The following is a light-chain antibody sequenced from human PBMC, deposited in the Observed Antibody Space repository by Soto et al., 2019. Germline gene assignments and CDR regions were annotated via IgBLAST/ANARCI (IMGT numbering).Light chain of an antibody. CDR2: GAS. CDR3: QQYSSSHTIT. Sequence: EIGLTQSPATLSFSPGERATLSCRAIQSVSSSYLAWYQQKPGQAPRLLIYGASSRATGIPDRFSGSGSATDFTLTISRLETADFAVYYCQQYSSSHTITFGHGTRLEIK. CDR1: QSVSSSY. V-gene: IGKV3-20*01. J-gene: IGKJ5*01.